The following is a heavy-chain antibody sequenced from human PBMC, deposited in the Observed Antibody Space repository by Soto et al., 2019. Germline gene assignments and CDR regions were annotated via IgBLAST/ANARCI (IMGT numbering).Heavy chain of an antibody. Sequence: ETLSLTCGVSGDSTRSSYWMSWVRQAPGKGLEWVANIKQDGSEKYYVDSVKGRFTISRDNAKNSLYLQMNSLRAEDTAVYYCARGIAALVKGYWYFDLWGRGTLVTVSS. D-gene: IGHD6-6*01. CDR1: GDSTRSSYW. CDR3: ARGIAALVKGYWYFDL. V-gene: IGHV3-7*03. J-gene: IGHJ2*01. CDR2: IKQDGSEK.